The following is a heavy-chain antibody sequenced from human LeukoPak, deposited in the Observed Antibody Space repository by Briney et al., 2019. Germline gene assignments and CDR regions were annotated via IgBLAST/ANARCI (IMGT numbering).Heavy chain of an antibody. CDR1: GYTYPSYG. J-gene: IGHJ6*03. CDR2: ISAYNGNT. Sequence: ASVKVSCKASGYTYPSYGISWVRQAPGQGLEWMGWISAYNGNTNYAQKLQGRVTMTTDTSTSTAYMELRSLRSDDTAVYYCARDGGLYCSGGSCYSSYYYYYMDVWGKGTTVTVSS. CDR3: ARDGGLYCSGGSCYSSYYYYYMDV. V-gene: IGHV1-18*01. D-gene: IGHD2-15*01.